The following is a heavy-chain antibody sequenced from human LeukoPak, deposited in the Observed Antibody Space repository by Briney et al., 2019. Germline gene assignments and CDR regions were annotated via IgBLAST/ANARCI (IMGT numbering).Heavy chain of an antibody. D-gene: IGHD1-26*01. CDR2: ISGSGGST. J-gene: IGHJ4*02. V-gene: IGHV3-23*01. CDR1: GFTFSNYA. CDR3: AKHPIVGATGNFDY. Sequence: GGSLRLSCAASGFTFSNYAMSWVRQAPGKGLEWVSDISGSGGSTYYADSVRGRFTISRDNSKDALDLQMNSLRAEDTAVYYCAKHPIVGATGNFDYWGQGTLVTVSS.